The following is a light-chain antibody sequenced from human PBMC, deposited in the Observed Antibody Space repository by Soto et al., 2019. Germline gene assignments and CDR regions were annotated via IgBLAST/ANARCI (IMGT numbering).Light chain of an antibody. J-gene: IGKJ2*01. V-gene: IGKV1-39*01. CDR1: QSISSY. CDR3: QQSYIIPYT. Sequence: DIQVTQSPSSLAASVGDRVTITCRASQSISSYLNWYQQKPGKAPKLLIFDASSLQSGVPSRFSGSGSGTDFTLTISSLQPEDFATYYCQQSYIIPYTFGQGTKLEIK. CDR2: DAS.